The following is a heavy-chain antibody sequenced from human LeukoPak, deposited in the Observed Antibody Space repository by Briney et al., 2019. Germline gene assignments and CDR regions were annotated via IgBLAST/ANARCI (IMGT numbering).Heavy chain of an antibody. CDR1: GYTFTGYY. V-gene: IGHV1-2*02. CDR2: INPNSGGT. Sequence: ASVKVSCKTSGYTFTGYYMHWVRQAPGQGLEWMGWINPNSGGTNYAQKFQGRVTMTRDTSISTAYMELSRLRSDDTAVYYCARDRFGAAAGSYYGMDVWGQGTLVTVSS. CDR3: ARDRFGAAAGSYYGMDV. D-gene: IGHD6-13*01. J-gene: IGHJ6*02.